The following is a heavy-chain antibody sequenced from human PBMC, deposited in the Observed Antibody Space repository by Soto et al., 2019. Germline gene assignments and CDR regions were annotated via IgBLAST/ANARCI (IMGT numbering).Heavy chain of an antibody. Sequence: ASVKVSCKASGYTFTGYYMQWVRQAPGQGLEWMGWINPNSGGTNYAQKFQGWVTMTRDTSISTAYMELSRLRSDDTAVYYCARVGYSSSWYVAFDIWGQGTTVTVSS. CDR3: ARVGYSSSWYVAFDI. D-gene: IGHD6-13*01. CDR1: GYTFTGYY. J-gene: IGHJ3*02. V-gene: IGHV1-2*04. CDR2: INPNSGGT.